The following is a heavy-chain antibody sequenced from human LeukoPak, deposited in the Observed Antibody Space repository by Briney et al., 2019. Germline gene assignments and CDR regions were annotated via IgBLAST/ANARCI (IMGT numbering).Heavy chain of an antibody. CDR1: RFTFSDYW. J-gene: IGHJ4*02. D-gene: IGHD6-13*01. Sequence: GGSLRLSCAASRFTFSDYWMTWVRQAPGKGLEWVSAISGSGGSTYYADSVKGRFTISRDNSKNTLYLRMNSLRAEDTAVYYCAKRSLVRRLDFDYWGQGTLVTVSS. CDR2: ISGSGGST. V-gene: IGHV3-23*01. CDR3: AKRSLVRRLDFDY.